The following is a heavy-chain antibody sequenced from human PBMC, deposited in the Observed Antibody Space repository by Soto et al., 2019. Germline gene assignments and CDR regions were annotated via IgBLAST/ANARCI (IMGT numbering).Heavy chain of an antibody. CDR2: MFYSGSA. J-gene: IGHJ5*02. V-gene: IGHV4-39*01. D-gene: IGHD2-15*01. Sequence: QLQLQESGPGLVKPSETLSLTCNVSGGSISTDNYYWAWIRQPPGKGLEWIGSMFYSGSAYYSPSFNSRVTISVDTSKNQFSLRLSSVTAADTAVYYCAGQRFCSGGSCYLGWFVPWGQGTLVTVSS. CDR3: AGQRFCSGGSCYLGWFVP. CDR1: GGSISTDNYY.